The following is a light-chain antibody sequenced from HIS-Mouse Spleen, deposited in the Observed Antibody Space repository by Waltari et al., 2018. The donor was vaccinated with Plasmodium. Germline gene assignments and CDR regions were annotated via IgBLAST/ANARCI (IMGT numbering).Light chain of an antibody. CDR1: QDISNY. CDR2: DAS. J-gene: IGKJ2*01. V-gene: IGKV1-33*01. CDR3: QQYDNLPYT. Sequence: DIQMTQSPSSLSASVGDRVTITCQASQDISNYLNLYQQKPGKAPKLLIYDASKLETGVPSSVSGSGSGTDFIFTISSLQTEDIATYYCQQYDNLPYTFGQGTKLEIK.